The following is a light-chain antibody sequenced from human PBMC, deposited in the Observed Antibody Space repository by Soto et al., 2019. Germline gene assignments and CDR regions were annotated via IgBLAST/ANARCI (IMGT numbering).Light chain of an antibody. CDR2: GVS. CDR1: QSVGRN. Sequence: EIVMTQSPATLSVSPGERATLSCRASQSVGRNVAWYQHQPGQDNRLLIDGVSHRATGIPAMGSGMGSGTECTLTISSLQSEDFAVYYCQQFKNWPQTFGQGTKVDI. CDR3: QQFKNWPQT. J-gene: IGKJ1*01. V-gene: IGKV3-15*01.